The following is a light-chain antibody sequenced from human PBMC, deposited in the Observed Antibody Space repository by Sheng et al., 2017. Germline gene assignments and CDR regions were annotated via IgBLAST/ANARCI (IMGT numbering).Light chain of an antibody. V-gene: IGLV1-51*01. CDR3: GTWDSSLSVVL. CDR1: SSNIENNY. J-gene: IGLJ2*01. CDR2: DNN. Sequence: QSVLTQPPSVSAAPGQKVTISCSGNSSNIENNYVSWYQQLPGTAPKLLIYDNNKRPSGIPDRFSGSKSGTSATLGITGLQTGDEADYYCGTWDSSLSVVLFGGGTKLTVL.